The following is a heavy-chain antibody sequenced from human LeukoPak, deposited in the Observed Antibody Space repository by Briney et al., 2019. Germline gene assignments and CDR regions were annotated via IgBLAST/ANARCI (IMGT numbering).Heavy chain of an antibody. CDR2: ISGSGGST. CDR1: GFTFSSYA. D-gene: IGHD2-8*01. V-gene: IGHV3-23*01. J-gene: IGHJ4*02. Sequence: GGSLRLSCAASGFTFSSYAMSWVRQAPGKGLEWVSAISGSGGSTYYADSVKGRFTISRDNSKNTLYLQMNSLRAEDTAVYYCAKDIVLMVYAKRGELFFDYWGKGTLVTVSS. CDR3: AKDIVLMVYAKRGELFFDY.